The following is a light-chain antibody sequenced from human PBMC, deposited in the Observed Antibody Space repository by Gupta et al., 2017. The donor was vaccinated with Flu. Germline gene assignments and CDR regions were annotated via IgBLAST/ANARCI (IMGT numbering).Light chain of an antibody. CDR3: QQCNRTPFT. CDR1: QNNSSY. V-gene: IGKV1-39*01. CDR2: GAS. J-gene: IGKJ2*01. Sequence: PSSVSASVGYKVTKTVRSSQNNSSYLDWYQQKPGKAPKLLIYGASRLESGVPSRFSGSGSGTDFTLTISSLQPEDFAIYYCQQCNRTPFTFGQGTKVEIK.